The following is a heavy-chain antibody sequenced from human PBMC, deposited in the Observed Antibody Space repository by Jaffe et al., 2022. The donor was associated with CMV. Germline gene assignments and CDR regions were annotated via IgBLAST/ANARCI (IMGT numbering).Heavy chain of an antibody. CDR3: ARDSRDDFFTSNWFDP. D-gene: IGHD1-1*01. J-gene: IGHJ5*02. CDR2: ISSSSSYI. Sequence: EVQLVESGGGQVKPGGSLRLSCAASGFTFISYRMNWVRQAPGKGLEWVSSISSSSSYISYADSVKGRFTISRDNAKSSLYLQMNSLRAEDTAVYYCARDSRDDFFTSNWFDPWGQGTLVTVSS. CDR1: GFTFISYR. V-gene: IGHV3-21*02.